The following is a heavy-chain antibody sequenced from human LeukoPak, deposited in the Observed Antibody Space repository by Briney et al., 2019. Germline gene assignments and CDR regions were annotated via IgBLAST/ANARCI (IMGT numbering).Heavy chain of an antibody. D-gene: IGHD6-6*01. CDR1: GFTLSSYA. Sequence: GGSLRLSCAASGFTLSSYAMSWVRQAPGKGLEWVSAISGSGGSTYYADSVKGRFTISRDNSKNTLYLQMNSLRAEDTAVYCCAKDQGAARPAHYYFDYWGQGTLVTVSS. J-gene: IGHJ4*02. V-gene: IGHV3-23*01. CDR2: ISGSGGST. CDR3: AKDQGAARPAHYYFDY.